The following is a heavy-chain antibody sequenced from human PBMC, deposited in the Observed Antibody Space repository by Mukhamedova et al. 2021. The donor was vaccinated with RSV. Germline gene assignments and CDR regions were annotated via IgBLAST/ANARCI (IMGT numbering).Heavy chain of an antibody. CDR3: AKMRDRRDIAVTGKYYFDY. V-gene: IGHV3-23*01. D-gene: IGHD6-19*01. Sequence: GLEWVSGISANGGDTFYAASVKGRFTISRDNSENTLHLQMNSLRAEDTAIYYCAKMRDRRDIAVTGKYYFDYWGQGTLVTVSS. J-gene: IGHJ4*02. CDR2: ISANGGDT.